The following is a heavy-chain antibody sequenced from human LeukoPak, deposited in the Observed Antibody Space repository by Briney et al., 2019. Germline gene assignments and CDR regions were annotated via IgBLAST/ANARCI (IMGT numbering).Heavy chain of an antibody. CDR3: ARDLRGPGTLASDDWG. D-gene: IGHD7-27*01. CDR2: LSSDASYI. J-gene: IGHJ4*02. CDR1: GFTFRSYA. V-gene: IGHV3-21*01. Sequence: GGSLRLSCAASGFTFRSYAMSWVRQAPGKGLEWVSTLSSDASYIFYSDSVKGRFTISRDNDRNTLYLQMNSLRLEDTGVYFCARDLRGPGTLASDDWGWGQGTSVTVSS.